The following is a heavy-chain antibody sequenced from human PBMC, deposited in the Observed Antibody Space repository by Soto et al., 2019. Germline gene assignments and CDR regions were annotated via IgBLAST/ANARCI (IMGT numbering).Heavy chain of an antibody. CDR3: AKDNNPSVLLWFGELEGAFDM. D-gene: IGHD3-10*01. CDR1: GFTFSSYA. J-gene: IGHJ3*02. Sequence: GGSLRLSCAASGFTFSSYAMSWVRQAPGKGLEWVSAISGSGGSTYYADSVKGRFTISRDNSKNTLYLQMNSLRAEDTAVYYCAKDNNPSVLLWFGELEGAFDMGGKGKMVTVPS. V-gene: IGHV3-23*01. CDR2: ISGSGGST.